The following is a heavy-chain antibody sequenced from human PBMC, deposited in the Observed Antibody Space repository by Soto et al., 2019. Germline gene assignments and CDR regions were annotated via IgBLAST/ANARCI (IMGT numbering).Heavy chain of an antibody. J-gene: IGHJ3*02. CDR1: GFTFDDYA. D-gene: IGHD6-19*01. Sequence: EVQLVESGGGLVQPGRSLRLSCAASGFTFDDYAMHWVRQAPGKGLEWVSGISWNSVNIAYADSVKGRFTISRDNAKNSLYLQMNSLSTQDTALYYRATRRALAGRREGFDTWGQGTMVTVSS. CDR2: ISWNSVNI. V-gene: IGHV3-9*01. CDR3: ATRRALAGRREGFDT.